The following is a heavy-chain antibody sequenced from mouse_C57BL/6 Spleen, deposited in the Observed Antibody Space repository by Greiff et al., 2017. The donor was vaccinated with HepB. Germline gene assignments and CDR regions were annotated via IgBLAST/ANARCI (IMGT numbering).Heavy chain of an antibody. Sequence: VQLQQPGAELVKPGASVKLSCKASGYTFTSYWMHWVKQRPGQGLEWIGMIHPNSGSTNYNEKFKSKATLTVDKSSSTAYMQLSSLTSEDSAVYYCATITTVPWYFDVWGTGTTVTVSS. D-gene: IGHD1-1*01. V-gene: IGHV1-64*01. CDR1: GYTFTSYW. CDR2: IHPNSGST. J-gene: IGHJ1*03. CDR3: ATITTVPWYFDV.